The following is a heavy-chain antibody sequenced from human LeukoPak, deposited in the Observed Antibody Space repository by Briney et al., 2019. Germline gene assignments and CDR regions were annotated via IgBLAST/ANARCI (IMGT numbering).Heavy chain of an antibody. D-gene: IGHD2-21*02. CDR3: ASDYCGGDCYASSLSY. Sequence: ASVKVSCKASGYTFSNYGISWVRQAPGQGLEWMGWISSYNDNTNYAQKLQGRVTMTTDTSTSTAYMELSSLRSEDTAVYYCASDYCGGDCYASSLSYWGQGTLVTVSS. CDR1: GYTFSNYG. CDR2: ISSYNDNT. V-gene: IGHV1-18*01. J-gene: IGHJ4*02.